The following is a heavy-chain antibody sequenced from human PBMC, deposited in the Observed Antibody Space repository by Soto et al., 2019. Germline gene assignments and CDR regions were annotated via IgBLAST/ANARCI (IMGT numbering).Heavy chain of an antibody. CDR2: SYYSGST. D-gene: IGHD1-26*01. J-gene: IGHJ4*02. V-gene: IGHV4-59*01. CDR3: ARDQNGSPHFDY. Sequence: SETLSFPSTVPVASIRNYYWSWIRQPPGKGLEWIGFSYYSGSTNYNPSLNSRVTMSVDTSKNQFSLKLTSVTAADTAVYYCARDQNGSPHFDYWGQGILVTVSS. CDR1: VASIRNYY.